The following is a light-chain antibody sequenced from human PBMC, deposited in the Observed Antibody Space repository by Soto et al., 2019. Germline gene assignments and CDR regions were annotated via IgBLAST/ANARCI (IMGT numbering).Light chain of an antibody. CDR2: DAT. V-gene: IGKV1-5*01. CDR3: QQYDNLPFT. CDR1: QSITRW. J-gene: IGKJ3*01. Sequence: DIQMTQSPSTLSASVGDRVAITCRADQSITRWLAWFQQKPGKAPSLLIYDATNLQPGVPSRFSGSGSGTEFTLTISSLQPDDIATYYCQQYDNLPFTFGPGTKVDIK.